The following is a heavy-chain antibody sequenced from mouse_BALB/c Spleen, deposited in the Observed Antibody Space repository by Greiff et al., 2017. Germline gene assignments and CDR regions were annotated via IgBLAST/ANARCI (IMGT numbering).Heavy chain of an antibody. J-gene: IGHJ2*01. CDR2: IRSKSNNYAT. CDR3: VKDYGNYFDY. CDR1: GFTFNTYA. Sequence: EADGGLVQPKGSLKLSCAASGFTFNTYAMNWVRQAPGKGLEWVARIRSKSNNYATYYADSVKDRFTISRDDSQSMLYLQMNNLKTEDTAMYYCVKDYGNYFDYWGQGTTLTVSS. V-gene: IGHV10-1*02. D-gene: IGHD1-2*01.